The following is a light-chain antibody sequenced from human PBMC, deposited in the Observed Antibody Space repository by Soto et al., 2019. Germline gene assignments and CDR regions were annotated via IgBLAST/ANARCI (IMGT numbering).Light chain of an antibody. J-gene: IGLJ1*01. Sequence: QSVLTQPASVSGSPGQSITISCTGTSSNVGSYKLVSWYQQHPGKAPKLMIFEVNKRPSGVSNRFSGSKSGNTASLTISGLQAEDEADYYCSSYTGSGALYVFGTGTKLTVL. CDR3: SSYTGSGALYV. CDR1: SSNVGSYKL. CDR2: EVN. V-gene: IGLV2-14*02.